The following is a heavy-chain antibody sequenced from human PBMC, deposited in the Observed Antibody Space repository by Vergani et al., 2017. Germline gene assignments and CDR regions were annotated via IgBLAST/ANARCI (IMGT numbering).Heavy chain of an antibody. J-gene: IGHJ6*03. V-gene: IGHV3-15*01. Sequence: EVQLVESGGGLVKPGGSLRLSCAASGFTFSNAWMSWVRQAPGQGLEWVGRIKSKTDGGTTDYAAPVKGRFTISRDDSKNTLYLQMNSLKTEDTAVYYCTTGLIPGSNLSYYYYYMDVWGKGTTVTVSS. CDR3: TTGLIPGSNLSYYYYYMDV. D-gene: IGHD4-11*01. CDR2: IKSKTDGGTT. CDR1: GFTFSNAW.